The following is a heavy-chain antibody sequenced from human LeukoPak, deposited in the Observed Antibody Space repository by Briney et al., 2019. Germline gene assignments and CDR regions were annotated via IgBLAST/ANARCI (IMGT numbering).Heavy chain of an antibody. CDR3: ARASEVWLRFSYYFDY. CDR1: GGSVSSGSYY. Sequence: SETLSLTCTVSGGSVSSGSYYWSWIRQPPGKGLERIGYIYYSGSTNYNPSLKSRVTISVDTSKNQFSLKLSSVTAADTAVYYCARASEVWLRFSYYFDYWGQGTLVTVSS. J-gene: IGHJ4*02. V-gene: IGHV4-61*01. CDR2: IYYSGST. D-gene: IGHD3-16*01.